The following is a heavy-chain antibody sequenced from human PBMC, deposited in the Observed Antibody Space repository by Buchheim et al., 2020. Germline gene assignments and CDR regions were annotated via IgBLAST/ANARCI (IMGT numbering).Heavy chain of an antibody. CDR3: ARDGTYYDILTGYYPPGGFDY. Sequence: QVQLVESGGGVVQPGRSLRLSCAASGFTFSSYAMHWVRQAPGKGLEWVAVISYDGSNKYYADSVKGRFTISRDNSKKTLYLQMNSLRAEDTAVYYCARDGTYYDILTGYYPPGGFDYWGQGTL. CDR1: GFTFSSYA. D-gene: IGHD3-9*01. V-gene: IGHV3-30*04. CDR2: ISYDGSNK. J-gene: IGHJ4*02.